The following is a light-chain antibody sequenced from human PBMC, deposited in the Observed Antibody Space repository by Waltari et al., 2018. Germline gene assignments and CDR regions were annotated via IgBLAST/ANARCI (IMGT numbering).Light chain of an antibody. CDR3: QQRSNWPPVYT. V-gene: IGKV3-11*01. CDR1: QSVSSY. CDR2: DAS. Sequence: EILFTQSPATLSLSPGDRAPLSCRASQSVSSYLAWYQQKPGQAPRLLIYDASNRATGIPARFSGSGSGTDFTLTISSLEPEDFAVYYCQQRSNWPPVYTFGQGTKLEIK. J-gene: IGKJ2*01.